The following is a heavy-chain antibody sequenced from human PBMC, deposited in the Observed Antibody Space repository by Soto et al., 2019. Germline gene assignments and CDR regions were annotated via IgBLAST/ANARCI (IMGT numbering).Heavy chain of an antibody. V-gene: IGHV6-1*01. J-gene: IGHJ3*01. Sequence: SQTLSLTCVISGDSVSSNSAAWNWVRQSPSRGLEWLGRTYYRSKWYSDYAVSVKSRIIINPDTSKNKFSLQLNSVTPADTAVYYCARALMNPHRALDLWGQGTMVTVSS. CDR2: TYYRSKWYS. CDR1: GDSVSSNSAA. D-gene: IGHD3-9*01. CDR3: ARALMNPHRALDL.